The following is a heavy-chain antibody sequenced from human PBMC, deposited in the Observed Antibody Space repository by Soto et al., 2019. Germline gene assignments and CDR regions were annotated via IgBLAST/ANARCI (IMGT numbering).Heavy chain of an antibody. CDR2: IYFDGSQD. Sequence: QVQLVEYGGGVVQPGRSLRLSCAASGFTFRNYGIHWVRQAPGKGLEWVAVIYFDGSQDYYADSVKGRVTISRDDSKNTVYLQMDSLRDEDTAVYYCARDIDTSGHYDWLDPWGQGTLVTVSS. CDR1: GFTFRNYG. J-gene: IGHJ5*02. CDR3: ARDIDTSGHYDWLDP. D-gene: IGHD3-22*01. V-gene: IGHV3-33*08.